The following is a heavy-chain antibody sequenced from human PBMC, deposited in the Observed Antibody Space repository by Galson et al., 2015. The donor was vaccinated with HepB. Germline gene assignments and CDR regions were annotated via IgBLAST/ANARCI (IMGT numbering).Heavy chain of an antibody. J-gene: IGHJ1*01. Sequence: SVKVSCKASGGTFSSYAISWVRQAPGQGLEWMGGIIPIFGTANYAQKLQGRVTITADESTSTAYMELSSLRSEDTAVYYCARECSGGSCPEYFQHWGQGTLVTVSS. D-gene: IGHD2-15*01. CDR1: GGTFSSYA. V-gene: IGHV1-69*13. CDR3: ARECSGGSCPEYFQH. CDR2: IIPIFGTA.